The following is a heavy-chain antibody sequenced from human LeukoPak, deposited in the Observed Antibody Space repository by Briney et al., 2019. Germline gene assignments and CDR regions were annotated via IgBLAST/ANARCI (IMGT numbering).Heavy chain of an antibody. D-gene: IGHD5-12*01. CDR3: AASYSGYDYGFHY. V-gene: IGHV3-48*01. CDR2: ISSSSTTTI. J-gene: IGHJ4*02. Sequence: GGCLRLSCAASGFAFSNYNMNWVRQAPGKGLEWVSYISSSSTTTIYYADSVKGRFTISRDNAKNSLYLQMNSLRAEDTAVYYCAASYSGYDYGFHYWGQGTLVTVSS. CDR1: GFAFSNYN.